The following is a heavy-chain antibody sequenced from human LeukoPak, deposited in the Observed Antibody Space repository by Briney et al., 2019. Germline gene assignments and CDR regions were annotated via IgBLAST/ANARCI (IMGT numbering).Heavy chain of an antibody. J-gene: IGHJ4*02. Sequence: PGGSLRLSCAASGFTFSSSTMNWVRQAPGKGLEWVSYISSSSTTIYYVDSVKGRFTISRDNAKNSLYLQMNSLRAEDTAVYYCARGGGTYAYFNFWGQGTLVTVSS. CDR1: GFTFSSST. CDR3: ARGGGTYAYFNF. V-gene: IGHV3-48*04. CDR2: ISSSSTTI. D-gene: IGHD2-15*01.